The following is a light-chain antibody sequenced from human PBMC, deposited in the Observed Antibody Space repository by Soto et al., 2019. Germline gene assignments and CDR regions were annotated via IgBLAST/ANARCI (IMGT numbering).Light chain of an antibody. CDR1: QGINYY. V-gene: IGKV1-17*03. Sequence: DIQMTQSPSVMSASVGDTVTITCRASQGINYYLAWFQHQPGKVPKRLIYAASDLESGVPSRFSGSGSGTEFTLTISSLQPDDFATYYCQQYNTFWTFGQGTKVDIK. J-gene: IGKJ1*01. CDR3: QQYNTFWT. CDR2: AAS.